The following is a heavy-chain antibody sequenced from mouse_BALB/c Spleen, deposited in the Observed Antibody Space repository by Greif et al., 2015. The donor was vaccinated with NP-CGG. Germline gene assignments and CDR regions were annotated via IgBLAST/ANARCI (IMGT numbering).Heavy chain of an antibody. Sequence: VQLQQSGAELVKPGASVKLSCTASGFNIKDTYMHWVKQRPEQALEWIGRIDPANGNTKYDPKFQGKATITADTSSNXAYLQLSSLTSEDTAVYYCARYGNYDYFDYWGQGTTLTVSS. V-gene: IGHV14-3*02. J-gene: IGHJ2*01. CDR1: GFNIKDTY. D-gene: IGHD2-10*02. CDR3: ARYGNYDYFDY. CDR2: IDPANGNT.